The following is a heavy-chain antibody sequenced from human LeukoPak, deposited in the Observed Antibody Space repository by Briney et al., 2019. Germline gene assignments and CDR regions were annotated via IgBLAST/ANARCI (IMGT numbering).Heavy chain of an antibody. D-gene: IGHD5-12*01. V-gene: IGHV3-33*01. J-gene: IGHJ4*02. CDR2: IWYDGSNE. CDR1: GFTFSSYG. CDR3: AREGRWLRLLGDY. Sequence: GGSLRLSCAVSGFTFSSYGFHWVRQAPGKGLEWVAVIWYDGSNEYYADSVKGRFTISRDNSKNTVFLQMNSLRDEDTATYYCAREGRWLRLLGDYWGQGTLVTVSS.